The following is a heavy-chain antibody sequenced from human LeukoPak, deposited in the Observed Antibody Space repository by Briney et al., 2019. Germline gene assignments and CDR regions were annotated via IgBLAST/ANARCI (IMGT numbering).Heavy chain of an antibody. J-gene: IGHJ4*02. CDR3: ARRVPYFDY. CDR2: MYYPWRT. V-gene: IGHV4-39*01. D-gene: IGHD4/OR15-4a*01. Sequence: LYCIWIMYYPWRTYYPPSLKSRVTISVEKYKKQFSLKLSSVTAADTAVYYCARRVPYFDYWGQGTLVTVSS.